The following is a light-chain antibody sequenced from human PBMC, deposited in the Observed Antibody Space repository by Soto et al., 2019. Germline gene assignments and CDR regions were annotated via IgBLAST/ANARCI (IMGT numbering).Light chain of an antibody. CDR1: SSDVGGYNY. CDR3: SSYTTSSTLMV. V-gene: IGLV2-14*01. J-gene: IGLJ2*01. Sequence: QSVLTQPASVSGSPGQSITISCTGTSSDVGGYNYVSWYQQHPGKAPKLMIYDVSNRPSGVSNRFSGSKSGNTASLTISGIQAEDDADYYCSSYTTSSTLMVFGGGTQLTVL. CDR2: DVS.